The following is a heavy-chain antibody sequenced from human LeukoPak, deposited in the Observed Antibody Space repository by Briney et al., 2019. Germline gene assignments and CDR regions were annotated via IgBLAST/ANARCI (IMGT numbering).Heavy chain of an antibody. CDR1: GVTFSDSA. CDR2: ISSSGSYI. J-gene: IGHJ6*03. CDR3: ARGAGTIFGEYYYYMDV. Sequence: GGSLRLSCTASGVTFSDSAMTWVRQVPVKGLEWVSSISSSGSYIYYADSVKGRFTISRDNAKNSLYLQMNSLRADDTAVYHCARGAGTIFGEYYYYMDVWGKGTAVTVSS. D-gene: IGHD3-3*01. V-gene: IGHV3-21*01.